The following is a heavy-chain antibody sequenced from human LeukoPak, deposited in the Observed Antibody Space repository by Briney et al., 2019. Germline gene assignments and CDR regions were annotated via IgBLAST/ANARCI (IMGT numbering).Heavy chain of an antibody. CDR3: AKDGGGGYENILGVLDP. D-gene: IGHD5-12*01. CDR1: GGSMSSHQ. CDR2: IYTSGST. V-gene: IGHV4-4*07. Sequence: SETLSLTCTVSGGSMSSHQWSWIRQPAGKGLEWIGRIYTSGSTNYNPSLKSRVTMSIDTSKIQFSLKLSSVTAADTAVYYCAKDGGGGYENILGVLDPWGQGTLVTVSS. J-gene: IGHJ5*02.